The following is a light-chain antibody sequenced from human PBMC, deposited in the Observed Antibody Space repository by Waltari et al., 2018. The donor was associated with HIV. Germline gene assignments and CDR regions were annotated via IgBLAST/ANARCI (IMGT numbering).Light chain of an antibody. CDR1: RSNIGSNN. Sequence: QSVLRQPPSASGTPGQGVTISCSGSRSNIGSNNVNWYQQLPGTAPKLLIYSNNRRPSGVPDRFSGSKSGTSASLAISGLQSEDEADYYCSAWDDNVNALFGGGTKLTVL. J-gene: IGLJ2*01. V-gene: IGLV1-44*01. CDR2: SNN. CDR3: SAWDDNVNAL.